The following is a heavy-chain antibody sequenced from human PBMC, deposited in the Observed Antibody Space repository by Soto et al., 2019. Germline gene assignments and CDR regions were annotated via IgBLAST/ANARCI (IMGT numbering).Heavy chain of an antibody. J-gene: IGHJ2*01. V-gene: IGHV4-59*08. CDR1: GDYISNYY. CDR3: AKLQLWSYWYFDL. CDR2: IDYSGTT. Sequence: QVQLQESGPGLVKPSETLSLTCTVSGDYISNYYWSWIRQPPGKGLEWIVYIDYSGTTSYNPSLKSRVTISVDKSKNQFSLKLRSVTAADTAVYYCAKLQLWSYWYFDLWGRGTLVTVSS. D-gene: IGHD3-10*01.